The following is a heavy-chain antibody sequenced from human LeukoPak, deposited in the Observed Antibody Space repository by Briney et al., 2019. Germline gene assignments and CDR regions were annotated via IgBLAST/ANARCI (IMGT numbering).Heavy chain of an antibody. J-gene: IGHJ4*02. V-gene: IGHV4-34*01. CDR2: INHSGSI. CDR3: AREVTYSSSSRPFSY. D-gene: IGHD6-13*01. Sequence: SETLSLTCPVSGGSFSGYYWSWIRQPPGKGLVWIGEINHSGSINYNPSLKSRVTISVDTSKNQFSLKLSSVTAADTAVYYCAREVTYSSSSRPFSYWGQGTLVTVSS. CDR1: GGSFSGYY.